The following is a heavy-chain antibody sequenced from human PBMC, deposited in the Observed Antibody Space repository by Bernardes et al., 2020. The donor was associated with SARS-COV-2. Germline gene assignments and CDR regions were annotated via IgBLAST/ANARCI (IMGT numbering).Heavy chain of an antibody. CDR2: LNHSGTST. D-gene: IGHD6-19*01. Sequence: SSTLSLTCAVSGGSLSGSYWSWIRQSPGPGLAWIGELNHSGTSTTYNPFLKSRVTISVDTSKNQISLKMTSVTAADTAVYYCAREDISGWFSGGPWGQGTLVTVS. J-gene: IGHJ5*02. CDR1: GGSLSGSY. CDR3: AREDISGWFSGGP. V-gene: IGHV4-34*01.